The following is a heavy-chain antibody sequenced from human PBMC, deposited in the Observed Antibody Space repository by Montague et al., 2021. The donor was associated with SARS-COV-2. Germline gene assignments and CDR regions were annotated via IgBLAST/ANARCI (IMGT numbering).Heavy chain of an antibody. CDR1: VHAVVIGHW. J-gene: IGHJ5*02. CDR2: CYQLGYT. CDR3: ATNYGSGTFPGWFDP. D-gene: IGHD3-10*01. V-gene: IGHV4-4*02. Sequence: SETLSLTCAASVHAVVIGHWWSWDQHPSEHQPPRVGECYQLGYTNYNPSLRSRVTISVDKSRNQFSLKMPSMTAADTAVDYCATNYGSGTFPGWFDPWGQGTLVTVSS.